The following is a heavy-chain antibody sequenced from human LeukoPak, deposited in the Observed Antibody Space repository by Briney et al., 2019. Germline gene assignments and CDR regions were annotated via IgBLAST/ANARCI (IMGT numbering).Heavy chain of an antibody. D-gene: IGHD2-21*01. Sequence: GGSLRLSCTASGLSLNNYAMSWVRQVPGKGLEWVSASSSSDDGNWYAESVRGRFTISRDTSKNTVYLQMNSLRVEDAGVYYCAKAPVTSCRGAFCYPFDYWGHGTLVTVSS. CDR1: GLSLNNYA. V-gene: IGHV3-23*01. CDR3: AKAPVTSCRGAFCYPFDY. J-gene: IGHJ4*01. CDR2: SSSSDDGN.